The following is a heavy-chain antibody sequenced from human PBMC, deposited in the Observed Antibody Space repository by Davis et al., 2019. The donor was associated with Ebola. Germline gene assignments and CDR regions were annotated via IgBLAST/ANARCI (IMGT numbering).Heavy chain of an antibody. CDR2: ISAYNGNT. CDR1: GYTFTSYG. CDR3: ARENYDILTGYVDY. D-gene: IGHD3-9*01. J-gene: IGHJ4*02. V-gene: IGHV1-18*01. Sequence: AASVKVSCKASGYTFTSYGISWVRQAPGQGLEWMGWISAYNGNTNYAQKLQGRVTMTTDTSTSTAYMELRSLRSDDTAVYYCARENYDILTGYVDYWGQGTLVTVSS.